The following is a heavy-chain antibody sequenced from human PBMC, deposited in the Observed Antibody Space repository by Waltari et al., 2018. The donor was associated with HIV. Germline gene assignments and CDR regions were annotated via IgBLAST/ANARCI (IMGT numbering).Heavy chain of an antibody. V-gene: IGHV3-48*01. J-gene: IGHJ4*02. CDR3: ARDRDYYDSLPFDY. D-gene: IGHD3-22*01. Sequence: EVQLVESGGGLVQPGGSLRLSCAASGFTFSSYSMNWVRQAPGKGLEWVSYISSSSSTIYYADSVKGRFTISRDNAKNSLYLQMNSLRAEDTAVYYCARDRDYYDSLPFDYWGQGTLVTVSS. CDR2: ISSSSSTI. CDR1: GFTFSSYS.